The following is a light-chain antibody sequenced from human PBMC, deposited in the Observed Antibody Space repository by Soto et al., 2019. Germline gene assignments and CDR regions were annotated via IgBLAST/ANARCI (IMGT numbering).Light chain of an antibody. J-gene: IGLJ3*02. CDR2: EVD. Sequence: QSALTQPASVSGSPGQSITISCTGTSSDVGTYNLVSWYQQHPGKAPKLIIFEVDKRPSGVSDRFSGSKSGNRASLTISGLQAEDEADYYCCSYASSITGVFGGGTKVTVL. CDR1: SSDVGTYNL. CDR3: CSYASSITGV. V-gene: IGLV2-23*02.